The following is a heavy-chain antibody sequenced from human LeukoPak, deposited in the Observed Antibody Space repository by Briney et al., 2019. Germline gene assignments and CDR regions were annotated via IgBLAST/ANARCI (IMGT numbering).Heavy chain of an antibody. V-gene: IGHV4-59*01. CDR2: IYYSGST. CDR1: GGSISSYY. J-gene: IGHJ4*02. D-gene: IGHD4-23*01. Sequence: PSETLSLTCTVSGGSISSYYWSWIRQPPGKGLEWIGYIYYSGSTNYNPSPKSRVTISVDTSKNQFSLKLSSVTAADTAVYYCASYDYGGADTTGGFGYWGQGTLVTVSS. CDR3: ASYDYGGADTTGGFGY.